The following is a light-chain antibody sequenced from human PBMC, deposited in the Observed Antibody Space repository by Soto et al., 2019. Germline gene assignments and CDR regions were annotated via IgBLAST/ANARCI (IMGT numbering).Light chain of an antibody. CDR2: DAS. J-gene: IGKJ5*01. CDR3: QQLSNWPPVIT. CDR1: QSFSSY. Sequence: EIVLTQSPATLSLSPGERATLSCRASQSFSSYLAWYQQKPGQAPRLLIYDASKRATGIPARFSGRGSGTDFTLTISSLVPEDFAVYYCQQLSNWPPVITFGQGTRLEIK. V-gene: IGKV3-11*01.